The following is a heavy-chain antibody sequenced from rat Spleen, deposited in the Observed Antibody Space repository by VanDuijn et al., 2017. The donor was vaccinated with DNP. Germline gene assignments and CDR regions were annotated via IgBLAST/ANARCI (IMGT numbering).Heavy chain of an antibody. V-gene: IGHV5S10*01. D-gene: IGHD2-1*01. J-gene: IGHJ2*01. CDR3: TTDTDYFDY. Sequence: EVQLVESGGGLVQPGNSLKLSCAASGFTFSDYAMAWVRQSPKKGLEWVATIIYNGGTTYYRDSVKGRFTISRDNAKSSLYLLMDSLRSEDTATYYCTTDTDYFDYWGQGVVVTVSS. CDR2: IIYNGGTT. CDR1: GFTFSDYA.